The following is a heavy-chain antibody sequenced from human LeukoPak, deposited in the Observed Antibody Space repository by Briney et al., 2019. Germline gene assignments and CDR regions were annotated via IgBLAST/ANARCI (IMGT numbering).Heavy chain of an antibody. CDR2: IKPDGSGE. Sequence: GGSLRLSCAVSGLTFRSFWMSWVRQAPGQGLEWVANIKPDGSGENYVDSVRGRFTISRDNAKNSLYLQMNSLRAEDTAVYYCARDLAWDAFDIWGQGTMVTVSS. CDR3: ARDLAWDAFDI. CDR1: GLTFRSFW. J-gene: IGHJ3*02. V-gene: IGHV3-7*01.